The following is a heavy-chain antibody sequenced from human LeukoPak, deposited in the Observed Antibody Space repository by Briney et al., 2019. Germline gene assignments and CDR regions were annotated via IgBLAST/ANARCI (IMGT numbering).Heavy chain of an antibody. D-gene: IGHD3-22*01. CDR2: ISNDGSDK. CDR1: GFTFSSHG. CDR3: ARSSLTHDTPAYYPPGFDY. V-gene: IGHV3-30*03. J-gene: IGHJ4*02. Sequence: GRSLRLSCSASGFTFSSHGMHWVRQAPGKGLEWVAVISNDGSDKYYADFVKGRYTISRDNSKNTLYLQMNSLRAEDTAVFYCARSSLTHDTPAYYPPGFDYWGQGTLVTVSS.